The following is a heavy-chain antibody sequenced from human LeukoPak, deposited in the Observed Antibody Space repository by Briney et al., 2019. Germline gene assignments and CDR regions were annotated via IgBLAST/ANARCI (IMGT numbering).Heavy chain of an antibody. Sequence: SETLSLTCAVYGGSFSGYYWSWIRQPPGKGLEWTGEINHSGSTNYNPSLKSRVTISVDTSKNQFSLKLSSVTAADTAVYYCARGGRWYVVLWYFDLWGRGTLVTVSS. CDR2: INHSGST. V-gene: IGHV4-34*01. D-gene: IGHD4-23*01. CDR3: ARGGRWYVVLWYFDL. CDR1: GGSFSGYY. J-gene: IGHJ2*01.